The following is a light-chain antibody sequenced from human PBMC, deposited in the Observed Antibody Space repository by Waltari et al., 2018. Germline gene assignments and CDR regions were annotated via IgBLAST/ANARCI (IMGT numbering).Light chain of an antibody. Sequence: QSALTQPPSVSGSPGQSVTISCTGTNSDVGTYNRVSWYQQPPGTAPNLLIYEVISRPPGVPVGFAGSTSGNPASLTISGLQADDAADYYCSSYTSSSTYVFGTGTKVTVL. CDR3: SSYTSSSTYV. V-gene: IGLV2-18*02. J-gene: IGLJ1*01. CDR1: NSDVGTYNR. CDR2: EVI.